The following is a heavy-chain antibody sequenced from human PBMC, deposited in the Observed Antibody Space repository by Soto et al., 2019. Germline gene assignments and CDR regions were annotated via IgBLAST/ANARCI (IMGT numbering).Heavy chain of an antibody. J-gene: IGHJ6*02. D-gene: IGHD1-1*01. CDR2: ISSRDRA. CDR1: GFTFKDYY. V-gene: IGHV3-11*01. Sequence: GGSLRLSCAASGFTFKDYYMSWIRQAPGRGLEWIAYISSRDRAMYADSVQGRFIVSRDNANSSLFLQMNSLRADDTAVYYCASEMETTGALHNYYYLGLDVWCPGTTVTVSS. CDR3: ASEMETTGALHNYYYLGLDV.